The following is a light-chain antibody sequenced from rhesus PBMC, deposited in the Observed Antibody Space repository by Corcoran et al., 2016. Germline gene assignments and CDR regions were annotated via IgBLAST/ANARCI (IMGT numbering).Light chain of an antibody. CDR1: QSISSW. V-gene: IGKV1-22*01. CDR2: KAA. Sequence: DIQMTQSPSSLSASVGDTVTITCRASQSISSWLAWYQQKPGKAPKLLSYKAATLQSGVPSRFSGSGSGTEFTLTISSLQSEDFATYYWQQYSSSPYSFGQGTKVEIK. J-gene: IGKJ2*01. CDR3: QQYSSSPYS.